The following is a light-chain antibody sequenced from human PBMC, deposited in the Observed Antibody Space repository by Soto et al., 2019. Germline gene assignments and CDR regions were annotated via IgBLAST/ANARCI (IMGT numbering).Light chain of an antibody. CDR1: QNIDNN. J-gene: IGKJ4*01. Sequence: EIVMTQSPATLSVSPGDRVTLSYRASQNIDNNLAWYQQRPGQPPRLLIYGASTRANGIPARFSGSGSGTEFTLTISSLQSEDFAVYCCQQYNNWPPLTFGGGTKVEIK. V-gene: IGKV3D-15*01. CDR3: QQYNNWPPLT. CDR2: GAS.